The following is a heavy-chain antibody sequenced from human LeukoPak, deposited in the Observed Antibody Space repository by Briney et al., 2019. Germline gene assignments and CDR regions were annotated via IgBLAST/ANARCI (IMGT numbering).Heavy chain of an antibody. CDR2: ISGSGGST. CDR3: AKSAVTTIINWFDP. CDR1: GFTFSSYG. V-gene: IGHV3-23*01. Sequence: GGTLRLSCAASGFTFSSYGMSWVRQAPGKGLEWVSAISGSGGSTYYADSVKGRFTISRDNSKNTLYLQMNSLRADDTAVYYCAKSAVTTIINWFDPWGQGTLVTVSS. J-gene: IGHJ5*02. D-gene: IGHD4-17*01.